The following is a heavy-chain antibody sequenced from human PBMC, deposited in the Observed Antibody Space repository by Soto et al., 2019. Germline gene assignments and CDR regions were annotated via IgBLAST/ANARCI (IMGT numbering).Heavy chain of an antibody. J-gene: IGHJ6*02. CDR2: IYSGGST. Sequence: EVQLVETGGGLIQPGGSLRLSCAASGFTVSSNYMSWVRQAPGKGLEWVSVIYSGGSTYYADSVKGRFTISRDNSKNTLYLQMNSLRAEDTAVYYCARGGYSGYDSTYYGMDVWGQGNTVTVSS. D-gene: IGHD5-12*01. V-gene: IGHV3-53*02. CDR1: GFTVSSNY. CDR3: ARGGYSGYDSTYYGMDV.